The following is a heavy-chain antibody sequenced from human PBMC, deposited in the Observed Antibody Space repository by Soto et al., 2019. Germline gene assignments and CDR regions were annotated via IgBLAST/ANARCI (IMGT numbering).Heavy chain of an antibody. D-gene: IGHD3-22*01. CDR3: ARDYYDSSGYPPTYYYDGMDV. J-gene: IGHJ6*02. V-gene: IGHV3-33*01. CDR1: GFTFSSYG. Sequence: GGSLRLSCAASGFTFSSYGMHWVRQAPGKGLEWVAVIWYDGSNKYYADSVKGRFTISRDNSKNTLYLQMNSLRVEDTAVYYCARDYYDSSGYPPTYYYDGMDVWGQGTTVTVS. CDR2: IWYDGSNK.